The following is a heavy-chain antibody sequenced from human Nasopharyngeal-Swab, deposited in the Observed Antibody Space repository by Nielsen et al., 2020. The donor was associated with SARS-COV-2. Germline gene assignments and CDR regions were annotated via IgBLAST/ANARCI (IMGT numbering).Heavy chain of an antibody. Sequence: GESLKISCAASGFTFSSYDMHWVRQAPGKGLEWVAVISHDGSNRYYADSVKGRFTISRDNSKTTLYLQMNSLRDEDTAVYYCAKVKWDRQAPVDYWGQGTLVTVSS. V-gene: IGHV3-30*18. D-gene: IGHD1-26*01. CDR1: GFTFSSYD. J-gene: IGHJ4*02. CDR3: AKVKWDRQAPVDY. CDR2: ISHDGSNR.